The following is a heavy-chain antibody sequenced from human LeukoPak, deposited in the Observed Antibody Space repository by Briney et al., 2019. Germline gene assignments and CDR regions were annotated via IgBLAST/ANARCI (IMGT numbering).Heavy chain of an antibody. V-gene: IGHV4-61*02. J-gene: IGHJ4*02. CDR3: ARETIFGVAFDY. CDR1: GYSITSGYY. CDR2: IYTSGST. Sequence: SETLSLTCTVSGYSITSGYYWSWIRQPAGKGLEWIGRIYTSGSTNYNPSLKSRVTISVDTSKNQFSLKLSSVTAADTAVYYCARETIFGVAFDYWGQGTLVTVSS. D-gene: IGHD3-3*01.